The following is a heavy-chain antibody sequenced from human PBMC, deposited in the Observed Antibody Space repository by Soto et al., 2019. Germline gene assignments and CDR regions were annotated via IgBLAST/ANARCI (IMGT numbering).Heavy chain of an antibody. V-gene: IGHV3-66*01. J-gene: IGHJ6*03. CDR1: GFTVSSNY. CDR2: IYSGGST. D-gene: IGHD3-3*01. Sequence: GGSLRLSCAASGFTVSSNYMSWVRQAPGKGLEWVSVIYSGGSTYYADSVKGRFTISRDNSKNTLYLQMNSLRAEDTAVYYCARDRVRNYDFWSGYLYYMAVWGKGTTVTVSS. CDR3: ARDRVRNYDFWSGYLYYMAV.